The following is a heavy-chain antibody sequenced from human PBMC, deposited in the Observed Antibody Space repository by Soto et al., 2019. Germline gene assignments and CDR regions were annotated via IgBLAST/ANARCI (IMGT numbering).Heavy chain of an antibody. CDR2: IYHGGST. CDR3: ASSKSGGSYYFDY. Sequence: QVQLQESGPGLVKPSGTLSLTCAVSGGSISSTDWWSWVRQPPGKGLEWIGEIYHGGSTNYNPSLKSRVTISVDRSKNQFSLKLTSVTAADTAVYYCASSKSGGSYYFDYWGQGTLVTLSS. CDR1: GGSISSTDW. D-gene: IGHD1-26*01. V-gene: IGHV4-4*02. J-gene: IGHJ4*02.